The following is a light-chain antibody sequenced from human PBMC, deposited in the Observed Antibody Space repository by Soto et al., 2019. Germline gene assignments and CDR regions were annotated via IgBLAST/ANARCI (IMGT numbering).Light chain of an antibody. CDR2: GAS. J-gene: IGKJ5*01. CDR1: QSVSSSY. Sequence: EIVLTQSPGTLSLSPGERATLSCRASQSVSSSYLAWYQQKPGQAPRLLIYGASSRATGIPDRFSGSGSGTDFTLTISRLEPEDFAVHYCQQYGSSPRFTFGQGTRQEIK. V-gene: IGKV3-20*01. CDR3: QQYGSSPRFT.